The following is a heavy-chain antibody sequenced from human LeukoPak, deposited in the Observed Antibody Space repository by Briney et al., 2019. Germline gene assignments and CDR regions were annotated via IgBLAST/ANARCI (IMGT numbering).Heavy chain of an antibody. CDR1: GFTFSSYA. D-gene: IGHD3-3*01. CDR3: AKDLAPSTFGVVNNYFDY. V-gene: IGHV3-23*01. J-gene: IGHJ4*02. Sequence: PGGSLRLSCAASGFTFSSYAMSWVRQAPGKGLEWVSAISGSGGSTYYADSVKGRFTISRDNSKNTLYLQMNSLRAEDTAVYYCAKDLAPSTFGVVNNYFDYWGQGTLVTVSS. CDR2: ISGSGGST.